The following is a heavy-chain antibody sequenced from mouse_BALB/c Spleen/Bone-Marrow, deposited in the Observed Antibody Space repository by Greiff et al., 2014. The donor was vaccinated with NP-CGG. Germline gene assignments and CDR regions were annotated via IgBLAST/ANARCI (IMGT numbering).Heavy chain of an antibody. CDR2: IYPYNGGT. V-gene: IGHV1S29*02. CDR3: ARGAAYGYYLGLAY. Sequence: EESGPELVKPGASVKISCKASGYTFTDYNMHWVKQSHGKSLEWIGYIYPYNGGTVYKQKFKSKATLTVHNSSSTANMELRSMTSEDAAVYYCARGAAYGYYLGLAYWGEGTLVTVSA. J-gene: IGHJ3*01. D-gene: IGHD2-3*01. CDR1: GYTFTDYN.